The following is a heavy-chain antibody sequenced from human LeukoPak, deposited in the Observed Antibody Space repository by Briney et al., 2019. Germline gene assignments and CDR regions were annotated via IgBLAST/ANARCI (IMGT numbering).Heavy chain of an antibody. J-gene: IGHJ4*02. CDR2: IWHDASHT. D-gene: IGHD3-10*01. CDR1: XXSFSTYA. CDR3: AREIFGSGSYPDY. V-gene: IGHV3-33*01. Sequence: LXCTAXXXSFSTYAMHWVRQAPGKGLEWVALIWHDASHTFYTDSVKGRFTISRDNSKNTVYLQMNSLGGEDTAVYYCAREIFGSGSYPDYWGQGTLVTVSS.